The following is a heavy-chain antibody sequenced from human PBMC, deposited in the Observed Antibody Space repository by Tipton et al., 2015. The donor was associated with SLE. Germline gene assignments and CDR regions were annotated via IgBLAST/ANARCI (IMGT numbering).Heavy chain of an antibody. Sequence: GSLRLSCAASGFTFSDYYMSWIRQAPGKGLEWVSYISDSGTTIHDIDSVEGRFTISRDNAKNSLYLQMNNLRADDTAVYYCAREGSLRGTGAFDYWGRGTLVTVSS. D-gene: IGHD7-27*01. J-gene: IGHJ4*02. V-gene: IGHV3-11*01. CDR2: ISDSGTTI. CDR3: AREGSLRGTGAFDY. CDR1: GFTFSDYY.